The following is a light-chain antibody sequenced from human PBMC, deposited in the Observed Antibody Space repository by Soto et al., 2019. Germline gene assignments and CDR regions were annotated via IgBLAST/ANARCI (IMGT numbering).Light chain of an antibody. V-gene: IGLV2-23*02. CDR1: SSDVGSYDL. CDR3: CSYAGSSTFV. Sequence: QSALTQPASVSGSPGQSITISCTGTSSDVGSYDLVSWYQHHPGKAPKVMIYGVNKGPSGVSNRFSGSKSGNTASLTISGLQAEDEDDYYCCSYAGSSTFVFGTGTKVTVL. J-gene: IGLJ1*01. CDR2: GVN.